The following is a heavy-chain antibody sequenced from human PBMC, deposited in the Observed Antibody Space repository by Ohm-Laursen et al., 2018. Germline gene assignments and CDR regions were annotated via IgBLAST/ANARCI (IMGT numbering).Heavy chain of an antibody. CDR3: AKSQGITRILYDAFDI. D-gene: IGHD3-22*01. CDR2: IGDSGSRT. CDR1: GFTFSNNA. Sequence: GSLRLSCTASGFTFSNNAMSWVRQAPGKGLEWVSSIGDSGSRTYYAESVKGRFTISRDNSKNTQYLQMNSLRAEDTAVYYCAKSQGITRILYDAFDIWGQGTVVTVSS. J-gene: IGHJ3*02. V-gene: IGHV3-23*01.